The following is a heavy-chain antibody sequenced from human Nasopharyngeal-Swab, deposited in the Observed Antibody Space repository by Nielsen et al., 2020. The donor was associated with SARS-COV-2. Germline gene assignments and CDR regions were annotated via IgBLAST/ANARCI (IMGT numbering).Heavy chain of an antibody. V-gene: IGHV3-23*01. Sequence: GGSLRLSCAASGFTFSSYAMSWVRQAPGKGLEWVSAISGSGGSTYYADSVKGRFTISRDNSKNTLYLQMNSLRAEDTAVYYCAKDFGYCSSTSCYAPFDDWGQGTLVTVSS. CDR1: GFTFSSYA. CDR3: AKDFGYCSSTSCYAPFDD. D-gene: IGHD2-2*03. J-gene: IGHJ4*02. CDR2: ISGSGGST.